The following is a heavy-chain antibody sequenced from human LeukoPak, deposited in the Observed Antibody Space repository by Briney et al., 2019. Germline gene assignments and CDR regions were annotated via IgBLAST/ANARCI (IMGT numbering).Heavy chain of an antibody. D-gene: IGHD3-9*01. CDR2: VSSYNGDT. CDR1: GYTFTSYG. V-gene: IGHV1-18*01. J-gene: IGHJ5*02. CDR3: AKDWHILTGRNCFDP. Sequence: ASVKVSCKASGYTFTSYGISWVRQAPGQGLEWMGWVSSYNGDTTYAQKFQGRVTMSTDTSTSTAYMELRSLTFDDTAIYYCAKDWHILTGRNCFDPWGQGTLVTVSS.